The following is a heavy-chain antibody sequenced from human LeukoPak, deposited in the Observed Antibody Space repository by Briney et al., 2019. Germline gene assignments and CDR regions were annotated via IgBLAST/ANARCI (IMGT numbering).Heavy chain of an antibody. CDR2: IRYDGSNK. V-gene: IGHV3-30*02. CDR3: AKGFIVVVPAAIYYFDY. Sequence: GGSLRLSCAASGFTFSSYGMHWVRQAPGKGLEWVAFIRYDGSNKYYADSVKGRFTISRDNSKNTLYLQMNSLRAEDTAVYYCAKGFIVVVPAAIYYFDYWGQGTLVTVSS. CDR1: GFTFSSYG. D-gene: IGHD2-2*01. J-gene: IGHJ4*02.